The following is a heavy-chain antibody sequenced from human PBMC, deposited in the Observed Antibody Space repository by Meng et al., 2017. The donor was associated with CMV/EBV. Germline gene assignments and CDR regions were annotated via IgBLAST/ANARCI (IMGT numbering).Heavy chain of an antibody. Sequence: GGSLRLSCAASGFTFSSYSIIWVRQSPGKGLGWVSSISSSSSYTFYIDSVKGRFTISRDNAKNLVYLQMNSLRAEDTAMYYCARVLEDVVVVVPNYYYGMDVWGQGTTVTVSS. CDR2: ISSSSSYT. J-gene: IGHJ6*01. D-gene: IGHD2-15*01. CDR3: ARVLEDVVVVVPNYYYGMDV. CDR1: GFTFSSYS. V-gene: IGHV3-21*01.